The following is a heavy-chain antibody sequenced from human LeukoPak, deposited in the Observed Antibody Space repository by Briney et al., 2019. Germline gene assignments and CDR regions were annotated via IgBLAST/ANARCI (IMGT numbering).Heavy chain of an antibody. V-gene: IGHV4-30-2*01. J-gene: IGHJ4*02. CDR3: ASVYSGSYYFNY. D-gene: IGHD1-26*01. Sequence: SQTLSLTCAVSGGSISSSDYSWGWVRQPPGKALEWIGYIYHSGRAYYNPSLKSRVTVSVDRSKNEFSLKLSSVTAADTAVYYCASVYSGSYYFNYWGQGTLVTVSS. CDR1: GGSISSSDYS. CDR2: IYHSGRA.